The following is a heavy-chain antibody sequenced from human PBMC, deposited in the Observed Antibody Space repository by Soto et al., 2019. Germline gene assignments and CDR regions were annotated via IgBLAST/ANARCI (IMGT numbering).Heavy chain of an antibody. V-gene: IGHV1-3*01. J-gene: IGHJ5*02. CDR1: GYTFTSYD. CDR3: ARDSEEQQLPNWFDP. CDR2: INAGSGNT. Sequence: ASVKVSCKASGYTFTSYDINWVRQATGQRLEWMGWINAGSGNTKYSQKFQGRVTITRDTSASTVYMELSSLKSEDTAVYYCARDSEEQQLPNWFDPWGQGTLVTVSS. D-gene: IGHD6-13*01.